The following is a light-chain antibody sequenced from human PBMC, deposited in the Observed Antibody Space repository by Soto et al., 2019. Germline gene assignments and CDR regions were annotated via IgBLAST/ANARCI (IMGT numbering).Light chain of an antibody. V-gene: IGKV1-27*01. J-gene: IGKJ2*01. Sequence: DIQMTQSPSSLSASVGDRVTITCRASQDISNYLAWYQQKPGKVPKLLIYAASTLQSGVPSRFSGSGSGTDFTLTITSLQPEDVATYYCHKYNSAPYTFGQGNKLEIK. CDR2: AAS. CDR3: HKYNSAPYT. CDR1: QDISNY.